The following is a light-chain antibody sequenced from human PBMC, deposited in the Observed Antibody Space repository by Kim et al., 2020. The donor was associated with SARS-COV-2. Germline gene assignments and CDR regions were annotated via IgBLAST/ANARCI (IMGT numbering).Light chain of an antibody. Sequence: QSVLTQSPSVSGAPGQRVTISCSGTSSNIGAGFDVHWYQHSPGKAPKLLIFGNTVRPSGVPDRFSGSRSGTSASLAITGPQTEDEADYYCQSFDSGLSGLLFGGGTQLTVL. CDR3: QSFDSGLSGLL. CDR1: SSNIGAGFD. CDR2: GNT. V-gene: IGLV1-40*01. J-gene: IGLJ2*01.